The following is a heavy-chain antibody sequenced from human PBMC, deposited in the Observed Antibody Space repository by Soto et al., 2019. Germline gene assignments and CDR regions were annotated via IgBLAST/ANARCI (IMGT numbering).Heavy chain of an antibody. Sequence: SETLSLTCTVSGGSISSYYWSWIRQPPGKGLEWIGHIYYSGSTNYNPSLKSRVTISVDTSENQFSLKLSSVTAADTAVYYCARMRETTLFDYWGQGALVTVSS. CDR2: IYYSGST. V-gene: IGHV4-59*08. J-gene: IGHJ4*02. D-gene: IGHD4-17*01. CDR1: GGSISSYY. CDR3: ARMRETTLFDY.